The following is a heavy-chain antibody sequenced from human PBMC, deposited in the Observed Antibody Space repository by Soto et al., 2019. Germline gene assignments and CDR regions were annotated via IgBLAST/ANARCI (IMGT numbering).Heavy chain of an antibody. J-gene: IGHJ4*02. CDR2: IDHSGST. CDR3: ARALGGSLDY. V-gene: IGHV4-34*01. Sequence: SETLSLTCAVYGGSFSGYYWSWIRQPPGKGLEWIGEIDHSGSTNYNPSLKSRVTISVDTSKNQFSLKLSSVTAADTAVYYCARALGGSLDYWGQGTLVTVSS. D-gene: IGHD2-15*01. CDR1: GGSFSGYY.